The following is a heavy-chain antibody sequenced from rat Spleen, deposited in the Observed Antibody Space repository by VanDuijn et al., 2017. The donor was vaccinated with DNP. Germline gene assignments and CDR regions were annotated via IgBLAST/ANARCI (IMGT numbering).Heavy chain of an antibody. CDR2: INTDGGTT. CDR3: AKDRLGGYAMDA. J-gene: IGHJ2*01. D-gene: IGHD1-3*01. V-gene: IGHV5-27*01. Sequence: QPGRSLKLSCAASGFTFSDYYMAWVRQAPTEGLEWVASINTDGGTTSYPDSVKGRFTISRDDAKNTLSLQMNSLRSEDTATYYCAKDRLGGYAMDAWGQGVMVTVSS. CDR1: GFTFSDYY.